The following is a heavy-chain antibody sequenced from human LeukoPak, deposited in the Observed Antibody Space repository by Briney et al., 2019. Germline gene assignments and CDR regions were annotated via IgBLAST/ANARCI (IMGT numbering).Heavy chain of an antibody. CDR3: ARDRSGYGNYFDF. CDR1: GDTFSTYA. J-gene: IGHJ4*02. V-gene: IGHV1-69*06. D-gene: IGHD5-18*01. Sequence: PVKVSCKASGDTFSTYAISWVRLAPGQGLEWMGAITKFGSTNYAHNFVGRVTMTADKSTNTAYMELSSLKSDATAVYYCARDRSGYGNYFDFWGQGTLVTVSS. CDR2: ITKFGST.